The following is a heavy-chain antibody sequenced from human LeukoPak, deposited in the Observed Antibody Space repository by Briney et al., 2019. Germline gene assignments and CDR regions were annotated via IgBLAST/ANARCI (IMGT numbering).Heavy chain of an antibody. Sequence: SETLSLTCAVYGGSFSGYYWSWIRQPPGKGLEWIGEINHSGSTNYNPSLKSRVTISVDTSKNQFSLKLSSVTAADTAVYYCARGIGYDFWSGYRPYNWFDPWGQGTLVTVSS. CDR3: ARGIGYDFWSGYRPYNWFDP. CDR2: INHSGST. D-gene: IGHD3-3*01. J-gene: IGHJ5*02. CDR1: GGSFSGYY. V-gene: IGHV4-34*01.